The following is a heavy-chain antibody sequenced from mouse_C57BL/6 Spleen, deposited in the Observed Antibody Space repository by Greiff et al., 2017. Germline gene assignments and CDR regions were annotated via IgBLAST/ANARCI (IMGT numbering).Heavy chain of an antibody. D-gene: IGHD2-4*01. Sequence: QVQLQQSGAELVKPGASVKISCKASGYAFSSYWMNWVKQRPGKGLEWIGQIYPGDGDTNYNGKFKGKATLTADKSSSTAYMRLSSLTSEDSAVYFCARQVYDYDGGFAYWGQGTLVTVSA. CDR3: ARQVYDYDGGFAY. CDR2: IYPGDGDT. CDR1: GYAFSSYW. J-gene: IGHJ3*01. V-gene: IGHV1-80*01.